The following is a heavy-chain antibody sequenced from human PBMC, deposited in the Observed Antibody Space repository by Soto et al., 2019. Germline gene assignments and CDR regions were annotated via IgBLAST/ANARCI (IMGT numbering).Heavy chain of an antibody. V-gene: IGHV2-5*02. CDR2: IYWDEDK. CDR1: GFSLTTRGPG. Sequence: QITLKESGPTLVKPTQTLTLTCTFSGFSLTTRGPGVGWIRQPPGTALEWLAVIYWDEDKRYSPSLNNRLTTPKDTSKNPVVLTLTNMDPLDTATYYCAHTDYYGSWNFGYWGQGTLVTVSS. CDR3: AHTDYYGSWNFGY. D-gene: IGHD3-10*01. J-gene: IGHJ4*02.